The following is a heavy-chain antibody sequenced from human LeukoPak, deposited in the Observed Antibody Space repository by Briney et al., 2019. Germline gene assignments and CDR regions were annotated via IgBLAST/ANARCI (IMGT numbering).Heavy chain of an antibody. J-gene: IGHJ4*02. D-gene: IGHD6-13*01. CDR3: ARDVAAAGAAHFDY. CDR2: IYHSGST. CDR1: GGSISSSNW. Sequence: SGTLSLTCAVSGGSISSSNWWSWVRQPPGKGLEWIGEIYHSGSTNYNPSLKSRVTISVDKSKNQFSLKQSSVTAADTAVYYCARDVAAAGAAHFDYWGQGTLVTVSS. V-gene: IGHV4-4*02.